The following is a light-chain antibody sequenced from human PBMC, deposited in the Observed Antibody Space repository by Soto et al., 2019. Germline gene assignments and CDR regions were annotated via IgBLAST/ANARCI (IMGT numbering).Light chain of an antibody. J-gene: IGKJ1*01. CDR1: QTISSW. CDR3: QHYNSYSEA. Sequence: DIQMTQSPSTLSRCVGDVVTIAGRASQTISSWLAWYQQKPGKAPKLLIYKASTLKSGVPSRFSGSGSGTEFTLTISSLQPDDFATYYCQHYNSYSEAFGQGTKVDI. V-gene: IGKV1-5*03. CDR2: KAS.